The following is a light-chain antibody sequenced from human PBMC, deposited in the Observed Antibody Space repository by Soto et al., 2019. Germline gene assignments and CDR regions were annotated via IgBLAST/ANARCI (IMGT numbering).Light chain of an antibody. CDR1: SSDVGGYNY. V-gene: IGLV2-11*01. CDR3: CSYEGSYTWGS. J-gene: IGLJ1*01. CDR2: DVS. Sequence: QSVLTQRLSVSGSPGQSVTISCTGTSSDVGGYNYVSWYQQHPGKAPKLMIYDVSKRPSGVPDRFSGSKSGNTASLTISGLQYENEAYYCPCSYEGSYTWGSFGIGTKLTV.